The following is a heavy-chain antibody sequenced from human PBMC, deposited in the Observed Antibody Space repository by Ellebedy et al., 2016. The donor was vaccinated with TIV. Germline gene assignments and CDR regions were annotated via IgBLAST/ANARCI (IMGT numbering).Heavy chain of an antibody. CDR2: INPNSGGT. V-gene: IGHV1-2*02. D-gene: IGHD5-18*01. Sequence: ASVKVSCXASGYTFTSYGISWVRQAPGQGLEWMGWINPNSGGTNYAQKFQGRVTMTRDTSISTAYMELSRLRSDDTAVYYCARRGYSYGYWFDPWGQGTLVTVSS. J-gene: IGHJ5*02. CDR3: ARRGYSYGYWFDP. CDR1: GYTFTSYG.